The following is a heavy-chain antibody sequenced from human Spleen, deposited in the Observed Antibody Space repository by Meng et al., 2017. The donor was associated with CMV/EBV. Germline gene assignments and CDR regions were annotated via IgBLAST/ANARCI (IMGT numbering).Heavy chain of an antibody. Sequence: GGSLRLSCKASGYSFTSYWIAWVRQMPGKGLEWMGIVYPGDSDTRYSPSFQGQVTISADKSTKTAYLQWSSLQASDTAMYYCARTYSSGRDAFDIWGHGTMVTVSS. J-gene: IGHJ3*02. CDR3: ARTYSSGRDAFDI. CDR1: GYSFTSYW. D-gene: IGHD6-19*01. CDR2: VYPGDSDT. V-gene: IGHV5-51*01.